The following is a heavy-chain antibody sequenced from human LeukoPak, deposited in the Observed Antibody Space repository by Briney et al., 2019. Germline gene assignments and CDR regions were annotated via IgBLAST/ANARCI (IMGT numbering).Heavy chain of an antibody. CDR3: ARPQYYDSSGYIVGY. V-gene: IGHV5-51*01. D-gene: IGHD3-22*01. Sequence: GESLRISCKGSGYSFTSYWIGWVRQMPGKSLEWMGIIYPGDSDTRYSPSFQGQVTISADKSISTAYLQWSSLRASDTAMYYCARPQYYDSSGYIVGYWGQGTLVTVSS. CDR1: GYSFTSYW. J-gene: IGHJ4*02. CDR2: IYPGDSDT.